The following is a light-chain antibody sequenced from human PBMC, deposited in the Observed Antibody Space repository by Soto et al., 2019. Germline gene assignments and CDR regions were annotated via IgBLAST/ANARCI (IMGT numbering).Light chain of an antibody. CDR1: QSVRSSY. Sequence: EIVLTQSPGTLSLSPGDRATLSCRASQSVRSSYLAWYQQNPGQPPRLLIYDASTRAAGIPDRFSGSGSGTDFTLTIRRLEPEDFAVYYCQQYGSSATFGQGTKVEIK. CDR3: QQYGSSAT. J-gene: IGKJ1*01. V-gene: IGKV3-20*01. CDR2: DAS.